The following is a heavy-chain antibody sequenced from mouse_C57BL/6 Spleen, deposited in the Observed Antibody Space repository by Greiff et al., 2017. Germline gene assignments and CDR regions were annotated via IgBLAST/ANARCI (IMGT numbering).Heavy chain of an antibody. CDR3: ARKGIYYYGSSPHYYAMDY. Sequence: EVMLVESGGGLVKPGGSLKLSCAASGFTFSSYTMSWVRQTPEKRLEWVATISGGGGNTYYPDSVKGRFTISRDNAKNTLYLQMSSLRSEDTALYYCARKGIYYYGSSPHYYAMDYWGQGTSVTVSS. V-gene: IGHV5-9*01. D-gene: IGHD1-1*01. J-gene: IGHJ4*01. CDR2: ISGGGGNT. CDR1: GFTFSSYT.